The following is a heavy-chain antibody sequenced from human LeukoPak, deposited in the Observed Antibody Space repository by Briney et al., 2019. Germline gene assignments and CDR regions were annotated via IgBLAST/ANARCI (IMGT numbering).Heavy chain of an antibody. CDR1: GFVFSNYN. J-gene: IGHJ4*02. V-gene: IGHV3-30*03. D-gene: IGHD3-3*01. Sequence: GGSLRLSCAASGFVFSNYNMHWVRQAPGKGLEWVAVISYDGSKTYYADSVKGRFTISRDNSKNTLYLQMNSLRAEDTAVYYCASPGGYDFWSGPFDYWGQGTLVTVSS. CDR2: ISYDGSKT. CDR3: ASPGGYDFWSGPFDY.